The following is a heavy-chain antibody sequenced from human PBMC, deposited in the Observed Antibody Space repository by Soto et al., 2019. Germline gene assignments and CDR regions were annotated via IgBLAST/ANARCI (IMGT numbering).Heavy chain of an antibody. CDR3: ARDTVGVTAPGVY. J-gene: IGHJ4*02. Sequence: PSETLSLTCTVSGGSISSYYWSWIRQPAGKGLEWIGRMYGSGSTSYNPSLKGRVTMSVDTSKNQFSLKLTSVTAAETAVYYCARDTVGVTAPGVYWGQGTLVTVS. D-gene: IGHD2-8*02. CDR2: MYGSGST. CDR1: GGSISSYY. V-gene: IGHV4-4*07.